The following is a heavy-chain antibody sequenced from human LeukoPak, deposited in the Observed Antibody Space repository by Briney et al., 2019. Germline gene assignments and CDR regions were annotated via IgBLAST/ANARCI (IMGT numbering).Heavy chain of an antibody. Sequence: TGGSLRLSCAASGFTFSSYAMSWVRQAPGKGLEWVSAISGSGGSTYYADSVKGRFTISRDNSKNTLYLQMNSLRAEDTAVYYCANDLAAAGTNFDNWGQGTLVTVSS. D-gene: IGHD6-13*01. CDR2: ISGSGGST. J-gene: IGHJ4*02. CDR3: ANDLAAAGTNFDN. V-gene: IGHV3-23*01. CDR1: GFTFSSYA.